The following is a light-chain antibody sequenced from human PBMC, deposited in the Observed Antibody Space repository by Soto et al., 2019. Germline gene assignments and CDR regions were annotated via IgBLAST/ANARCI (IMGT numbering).Light chain of an antibody. J-gene: IGKJ5*01. V-gene: IGKV3-20*01. CDR2: GAS. Sequence: ELVLTQSPGTLSLSPGERATLSCRASQTVNNNYLAWYQQIPGQAPRLLISGASGRATGTPDRFSGSASGTDFTLTISRLEPEDFAVYYCQQYHNWPITFGQGTRLEIK. CDR3: QQYHNWPIT. CDR1: QTVNNNY.